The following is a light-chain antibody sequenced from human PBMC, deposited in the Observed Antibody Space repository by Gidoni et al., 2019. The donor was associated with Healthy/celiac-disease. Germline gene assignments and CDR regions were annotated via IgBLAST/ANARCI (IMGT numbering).Light chain of an antibody. J-gene: IGLJ2*01. CDR2: DVS. V-gene: IGLV2-14*03. Sequence: QSALTQPASVSGSPGQSITISCTGTSSDVGGYNYVSWYQQHPGKAPKLMLYDVSNRPSGVSNRFSGSKSGNTASLTISGLQAEDEADYYCSSYTTSITVVFGGGTKLTVL. CDR1: SSDVGGYNY. CDR3: SSYTTSITVV.